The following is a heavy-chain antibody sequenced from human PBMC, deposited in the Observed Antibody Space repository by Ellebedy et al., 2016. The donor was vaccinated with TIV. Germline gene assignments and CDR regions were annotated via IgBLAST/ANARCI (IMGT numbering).Heavy chain of an antibody. CDR3: AKGRGGGSDSSAPRYYFDS. D-gene: IGHD6-19*01. CDR2: IKEDGSQT. CDR1: GFTFSTYW. Sequence: GESLKISCATSGFTFSTYWMAWVRQAPGKGLEWVANIKEDGSQTYYVGSVKGRFTISSDNAKNSLYLQMNSLRAEDTAVYYCAKGRGGGSDSSAPRYYFDSWGLGTLVTVSS. J-gene: IGHJ4*02. V-gene: IGHV3-7*03.